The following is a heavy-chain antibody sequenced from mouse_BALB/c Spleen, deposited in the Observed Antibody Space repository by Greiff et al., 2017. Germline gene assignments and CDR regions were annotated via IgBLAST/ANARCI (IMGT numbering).Heavy chain of an antibody. J-gene: IGHJ4*01. CDR2: ISYSGST. D-gene: IGHD2-1*01. V-gene: IGHV3-2*02. CDR3: ARSDGNYAYYYAMDY. Sequence: EVKLQESGPGLVKPSQSLSLTCTVTGYSITSDYAWNWIRQFPGNKLEWMGYISYSGSTSYNPSLKSRISITRDTSKNQFFLQLNSVTTEDTATYYCARSDGNYAYYYAMDYWGQGTSVTVSS. CDR1: GYSITSDYA.